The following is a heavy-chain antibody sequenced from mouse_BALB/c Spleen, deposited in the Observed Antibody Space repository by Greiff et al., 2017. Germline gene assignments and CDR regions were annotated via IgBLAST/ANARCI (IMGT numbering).Heavy chain of an antibody. CDR3: ALYYDYDGEDY. J-gene: IGHJ4*01. V-gene: IGHV1-54*01. Sequence: LQESGAELVRPGTSVKVSCKASGYAFTNYLIEWVKQRPGQGLEWIGVINPGSGGTNYNEKFKGKATLTAYKSSSTAYMQLSSLTSDDSAVYFCALYYDYDGEDYWGQGTSVTVSS. D-gene: IGHD2-4*01. CDR2: INPGSGGT. CDR1: GYAFTNYL.